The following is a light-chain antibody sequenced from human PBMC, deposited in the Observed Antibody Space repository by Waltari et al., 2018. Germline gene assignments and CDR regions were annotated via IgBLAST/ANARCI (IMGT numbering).Light chain of an antibody. V-gene: IGKV3-11*01. Sequence: EIVLTQSPATLSLSPGERATLSCRASQIVASYLAWYQQKPDQASTLLIYDASNRATGIPARFSSSGSGTYFTLTISSLEPEDFGLYYCQQRSNALTFGQGTKLEI. CDR1: QIVASY. CDR3: QQRSNALT. J-gene: IGKJ2*01. CDR2: DAS.